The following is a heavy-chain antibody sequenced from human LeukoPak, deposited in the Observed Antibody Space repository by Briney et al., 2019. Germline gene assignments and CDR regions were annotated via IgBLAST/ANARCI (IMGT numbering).Heavy chain of an antibody. Sequence: ASETLSLTCTVSGGSISSGSYYWSWIRQPDGKGLEWIGRIYTSGSTNYNPSLKSRVTISVDTSKNQSSLKLSSVTAADPAVYYCAREITIFGVVMIGYYYYYMDVWGKGTTVTVSS. CDR1: GGSISSGSYY. CDR2: IYTSGST. D-gene: IGHD3-3*01. V-gene: IGHV4-61*02. CDR3: AREITIFGVVMIGYYYYYMDV. J-gene: IGHJ6*03.